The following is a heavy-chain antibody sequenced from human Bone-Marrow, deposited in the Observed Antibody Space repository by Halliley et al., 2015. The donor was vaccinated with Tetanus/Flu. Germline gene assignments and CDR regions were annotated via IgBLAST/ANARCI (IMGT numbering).Heavy chain of an antibody. CDR3: ARIDPSRGYGLFTSGIDY. CDR2: ISSSSSYI. CDR1: GFSLSSFS. V-gene: IGHV3-21*01. D-gene: IGHD6-25*01. Sequence: VQLVQSGGGLVKPGGSLRLSCKISGFSLSSFSMNWVRQAPGKGLEWVASISSSSSYIYYRDSVKGRFTTSRDNARKSVFLEMSSLGVDDTAVYYCARIDPSRGYGLFTSGIDYWGQGTLVTVSS. J-gene: IGHJ4*02.